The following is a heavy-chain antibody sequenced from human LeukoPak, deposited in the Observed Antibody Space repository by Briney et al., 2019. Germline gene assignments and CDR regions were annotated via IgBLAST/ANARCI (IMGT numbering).Heavy chain of an antibody. CDR1: GGSISSYY. V-gene: IGHV4-59*01. CDR2: IYYSGGT. J-gene: IGHJ4*02. Sequence: SETLSLTCTVSGGSISSYYWSWIRQPPGKGLEWIGYIYYSGGTNYNPSLKSRVTISVDTSKNQFSLKLSSVTAADTAVYYCARDQGGTIFDYWGQGTLVTVSS. CDR3: ARDQGGTIFDY. D-gene: IGHD2-15*01.